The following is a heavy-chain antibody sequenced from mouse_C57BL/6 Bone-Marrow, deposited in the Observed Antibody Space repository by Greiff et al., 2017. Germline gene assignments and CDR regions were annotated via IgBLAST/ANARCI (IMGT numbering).Heavy chain of an antibody. V-gene: IGHV1-36*01. CDR3: ARWGYYGNWFAD. J-gene: IGHJ3*01. CDR1: GFTFTDYY. D-gene: IGHD2-1*01. Sequence: LMESGPSVKISCKASGFTFTDYYMHWVKQSHGKSLEWIGLVYPYNGGTSYNQKFKGKATLTVDTSSSTAYMELNSLTSEDSAVYYCARWGYYGNWFADWGQGTLVTVSA. CDR2: VYPYNGGT.